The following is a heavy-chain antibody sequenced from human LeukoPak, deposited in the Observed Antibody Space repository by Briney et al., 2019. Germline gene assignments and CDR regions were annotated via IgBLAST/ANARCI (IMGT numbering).Heavy chain of an antibody. CDR2: FDHGHGET. V-gene: IGHV1-24*01. D-gene: IGHD3-16*01. J-gene: IGHJ4*02. CDR1: GYTLTALS. Sequence: ASVKVSCKVSGYTLTALSMRCVRQATGKVLKWLVGFDHGHGETIYAQKFEGVVTMTQDTATNTAYMELRSLRSVDTVVYFCATGGIWAILNSWGQGTLVPVS. CDR3: ATGGIWAILNS.